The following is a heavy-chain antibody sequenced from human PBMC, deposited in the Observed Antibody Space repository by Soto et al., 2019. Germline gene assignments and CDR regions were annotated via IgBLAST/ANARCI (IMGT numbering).Heavy chain of an antibody. CDR1: GFTFSSYA. CDR2: ISGSGITT. Sequence: GVSLSLSCVASGFTFSSYAMSWVRQAPGKGLEWVSAISGSGITTYYADSVKGRFSISRDNAKNSLYLQMNSLRDEDTALYFCARDPAYCGGDCLGAFDLWGPGTMVTVSS. CDR3: ARDPAYCGGDCLGAFDL. V-gene: IGHV3-23*01. J-gene: IGHJ3*01. D-gene: IGHD2-21*02.